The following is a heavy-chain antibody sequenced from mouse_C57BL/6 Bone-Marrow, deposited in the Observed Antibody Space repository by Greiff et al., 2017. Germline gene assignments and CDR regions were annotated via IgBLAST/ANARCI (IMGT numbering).Heavy chain of an antibody. CDR2: INPGSGGT. Sequence: QVQLQQSGAELVRPGTSVKVSCKASGYAFTNYLIEWVKQRPGQGLEWIGVINPGSGGTNYNEKFKGKATLTADKSSSTAYMQLSSLTSEDSAVYVCERSKNGDSWVAYWGQGTLVTVSA. D-gene: IGHD4-1*01. J-gene: IGHJ3*01. CDR1: GYAFTNYL. V-gene: IGHV1-54*01. CDR3: ERSKNGDSWVAY.